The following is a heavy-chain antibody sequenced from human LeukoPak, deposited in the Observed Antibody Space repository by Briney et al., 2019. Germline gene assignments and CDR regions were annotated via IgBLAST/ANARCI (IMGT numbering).Heavy chain of an antibody. CDR2: INHSGST. CDR1: GGSFSGYY. CDR3: ARDAVDKTYYYDSSGYYFDY. J-gene: IGHJ4*02. V-gene: IGHV4-34*01. Sequence: PSETLSLTCAVYGGSFSGYYWSWIRQPPGKGLEWIGEINHSGSTNYNPSLKSRVTISVDTSKNQFSLKLSSVTAADTAVYYCARDAVDKTYYYDSSGYYFDYWGQGTLVTVSS. D-gene: IGHD3-22*01.